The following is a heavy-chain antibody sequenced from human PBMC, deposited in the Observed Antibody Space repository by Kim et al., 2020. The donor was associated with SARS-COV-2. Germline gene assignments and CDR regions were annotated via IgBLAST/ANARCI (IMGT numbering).Heavy chain of an antibody. CDR1: GFTFSSYG. Sequence: GGSLRLSCAASGFTFSSYGMHWVRQAPGKGLEWVAVISYDGSNKDYGGSVKGRFTISRDNSKNTLYLQMNSLRAEDTAVYSCARVRYSSSSFGYNWFDPWGQGXLVTVSS. D-gene: IGHD6-6*01. V-gene: IGHV3-33*05. J-gene: IGHJ5*02. CDR2: ISYDGSNK. CDR3: ARVRYSSSSFGYNWFDP.